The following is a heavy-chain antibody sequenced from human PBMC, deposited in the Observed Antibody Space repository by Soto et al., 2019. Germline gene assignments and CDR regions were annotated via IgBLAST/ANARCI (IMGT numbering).Heavy chain of an antibody. CDR2: IYYNGNT. J-gene: IGHJ4*02. V-gene: IGHV4-59*11. CDR1: GGSISNHY. Sequence: SSDTLSLTCSVSGGSISNHYWSWIRQPPGKGLEWIGYIYYNGNTNYNPSLKSRVTMSVDTSRNQISLKLTTVTAADTDVYYCTRANWYSEYWGQGTLVTVSS. CDR3: TRANWYSEY. D-gene: IGHD7-27*01.